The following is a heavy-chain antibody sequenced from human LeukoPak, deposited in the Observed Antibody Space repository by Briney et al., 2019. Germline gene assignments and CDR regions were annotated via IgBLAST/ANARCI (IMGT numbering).Heavy chain of an antibody. V-gene: IGHV4-4*02. J-gene: IGHJ4*02. CDR3: ARETSDYSSSWLLDY. CDR2: IYHSGST. D-gene: IGHD6-13*01. CDR1: GGSISSSNW. Sequence: SGTLSLTCAVSGGSISSSNWWSWVRQPPGKGLEWIGYIYHSGSTYYNPSLKSRVTISVDRSKNQFSLKLSSVTAADTAVYYCARETSDYSSSWLLDYWGQGTLVTVSS.